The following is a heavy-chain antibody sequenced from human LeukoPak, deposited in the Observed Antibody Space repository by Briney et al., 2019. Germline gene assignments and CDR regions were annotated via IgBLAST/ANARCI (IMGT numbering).Heavy chain of an antibody. CDR2: ISDNGAYT. D-gene: IGHD2-15*01. CDR3: AKKVADYNQVAFDI. Sequence: GGSLRLSCAASGFTFNNYAMSWVRQAPGKGLEWLSPISDNGAYTWYADSVRGHFSISRDNSKSTLYLQMNSLRAEDMAVYYCAKKVADYNQVAFDIWGQGTMVTVSS. CDR1: GFTFNNYA. V-gene: IGHV3-23*01. J-gene: IGHJ3*02.